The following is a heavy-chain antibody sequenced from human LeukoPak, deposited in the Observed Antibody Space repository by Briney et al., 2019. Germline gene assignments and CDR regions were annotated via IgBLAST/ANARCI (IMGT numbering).Heavy chain of an antibody. CDR1: GFTFSSYG. D-gene: IGHD3-3*01. CDR3: AKGLGIRFLEWSPSTYYYYGVDV. CDR2: ISYDGSNK. J-gene: IGHJ6*02. V-gene: IGHV3-30*18. Sequence: PGRSLRLSCAASGFTFSSYGMHWVRQAPGKGLEWVAVISYDGSNKYYADSVKGRFTISRDNSKNTLYLQMNSLRAEDTAVYYCAKGLGIRFLEWSPSTYYYYGVDVWGQGTTVTVSS.